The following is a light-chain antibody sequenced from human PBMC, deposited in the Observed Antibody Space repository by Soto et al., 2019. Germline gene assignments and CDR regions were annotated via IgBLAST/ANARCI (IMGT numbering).Light chain of an antibody. Sequence: DIVMTHSPLSLRVTPGEPASISCRSSQSLLHSSGYNYLHWYLQKPGQSPQLLISLGSDRSSGVPDRFSGSGSGTDFTLNISRVEAEDVGVYYCMQPLQTPWTFGQGTKVDIK. CDR2: LGS. CDR1: QSLLHSSGYNY. CDR3: MQPLQTPWT. V-gene: IGKV2-28*01. J-gene: IGKJ1*01.